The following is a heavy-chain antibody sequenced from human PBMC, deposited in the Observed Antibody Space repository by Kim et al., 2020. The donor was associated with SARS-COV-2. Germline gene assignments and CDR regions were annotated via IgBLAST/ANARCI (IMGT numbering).Heavy chain of an antibody. CDR1: GFTFSSYG. CDR2: ISYDGSNK. Sequence: GGSLRLSCAASGFTFSSYGMHWVRQAPGKGLEWVAVISYDGSNKYYADSVKGRFTISRDNSKNTLYLQMNSLRAEDTAVYYCAKDLPHSVGATGAFDIWG. J-gene: IGHJ3*02. D-gene: IGHD1-26*01. V-gene: IGHV3-30*18. CDR3: AKDLPHSVGATGAFDI.